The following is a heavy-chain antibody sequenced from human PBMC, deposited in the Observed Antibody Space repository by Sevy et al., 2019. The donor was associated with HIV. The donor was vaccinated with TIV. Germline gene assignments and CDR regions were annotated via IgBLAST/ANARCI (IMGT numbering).Heavy chain of an antibody. V-gene: IGHV4-4*07. CDR2: IYTSGST. J-gene: IGHJ4*02. D-gene: IGHD4-17*01. Sequence: SETLSLTCTVSGGCISSYYWSWIRQPAGKGLEWIGRIYTSGSTNYNPSLKSRVTMSVDTSKNQFYLKLSSVTAADTAVYYCARVYYGDYVGYYFDYWGQGTLVTVSS. CDR3: ARVYYGDYVGYYFDY. CDR1: GGCISSYY.